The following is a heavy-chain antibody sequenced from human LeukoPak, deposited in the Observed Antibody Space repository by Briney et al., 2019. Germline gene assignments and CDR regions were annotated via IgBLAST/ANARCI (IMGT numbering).Heavy chain of an antibody. CDR2: ISAYNGNT. J-gene: IGHJ6*03. CDR1: GYTFTSYG. CDR3: ARAPYYDFWSGYYTRRYYYYYMDV. Sequence: ASVKVSCKASGYTFTSYGISWVRQAPGQGLEWMGWISAYNGNTNYAQKLQGRVTMTTDTSTSTAYMELRSLRSDDTAVYYCARAPYYDFWSGYYTRRYYYYYMDVWGKGTTVTVSS. D-gene: IGHD3-3*01. V-gene: IGHV1-18*01.